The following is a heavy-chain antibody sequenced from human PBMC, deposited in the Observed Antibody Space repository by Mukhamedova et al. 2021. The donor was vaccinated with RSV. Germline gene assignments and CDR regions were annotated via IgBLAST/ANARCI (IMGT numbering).Heavy chain of an antibody. V-gene: IGHV3-23*01. CDR3: RLAPTVTTIGTFVDDY. CDR2: ISGSGRST. D-gene: IGHD4-11*01. Sequence: FSSYAMSWVRQAPGKGLEWVSSISGSGRSTYYADSVKGRFTISRDSSKNMLFLQMNSLRAEDTAVYYCRLAPTVTTIGTFVDDY. CDR1: FSSYA. J-gene: IGHJ4*01.